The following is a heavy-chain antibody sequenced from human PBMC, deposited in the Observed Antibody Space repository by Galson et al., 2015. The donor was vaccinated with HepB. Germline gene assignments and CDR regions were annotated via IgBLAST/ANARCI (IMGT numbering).Heavy chain of an antibody. J-gene: IGHJ6*02. V-gene: IGHV3-33*01. CDR3: ARGEGEVLLWFGEYPPGDGMDV. Sequence: SLRLSCAASGFTFSSYGMHWVRQAPGKGLEWVAVIWYDGSNKYYADSVKGRFTISRDNSKNTLYLQMNSLRAEDTAVYYCARGEGEVLLWFGEYPPGDGMDVWGQGTTVTVSS. D-gene: IGHD3-10*01. CDR1: GFTFSSYG. CDR2: IWYDGSNK.